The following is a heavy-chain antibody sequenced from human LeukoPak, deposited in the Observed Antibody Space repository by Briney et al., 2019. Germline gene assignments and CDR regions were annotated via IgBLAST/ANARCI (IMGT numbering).Heavy chain of an antibody. D-gene: IGHD3-10*01. Sequence: PSETLSLTCTVSGGSISSYYWSWIRQPPGKGLEWIGYIYYSGSTNYNPSLKSRVTIPVDTSKNQFSLKLSSVTAADTAVYYCARVGGSGSYYRYYGMDVWGKGTTVTVSS. CDR3: ARVGGSGSYYRYYGMDV. CDR2: IYYSGST. CDR1: GGSISSYY. V-gene: IGHV4-59*01. J-gene: IGHJ6*04.